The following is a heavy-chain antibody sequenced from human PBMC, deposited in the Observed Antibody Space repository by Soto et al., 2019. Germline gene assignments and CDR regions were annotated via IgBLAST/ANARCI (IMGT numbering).Heavy chain of an antibody. Sequence: QLQLQESGPGLVKPSETLSLTCTVSGGSISSSSYYWGWIRQPPGKGLEWIGCIYYSGSTYYNPSLKSRVTISVDTSKNQFSLKLSSVTAADTAVYYCARTTGIGGYFDYWGQGTLVTVSS. V-gene: IGHV4-39*01. J-gene: IGHJ4*02. CDR2: IYYSGST. CDR3: ARTTGIGGYFDY. D-gene: IGHD1-1*01. CDR1: GGSISSSSYY.